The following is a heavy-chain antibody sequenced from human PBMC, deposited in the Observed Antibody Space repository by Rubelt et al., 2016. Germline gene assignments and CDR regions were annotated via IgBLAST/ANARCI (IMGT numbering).Heavy chain of an antibody. Sequence: VSYISFSSSNKYYTDSVKGRFSISRDNAKNSLYLQMNSLRAEDTAVYYCARDPCSGGSCYRNFDYWGQGTLVTVSS. CDR2: ISFSSSNK. CDR3: ARDPCSGGSCYRNFDY. J-gene: IGHJ4*02. D-gene: IGHD2-15*01. V-gene: IGHV3-48*04.